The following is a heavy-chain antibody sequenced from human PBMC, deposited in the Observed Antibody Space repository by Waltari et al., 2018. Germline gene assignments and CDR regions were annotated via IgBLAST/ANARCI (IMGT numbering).Heavy chain of an antibody. CDR1: GGTFSSYA. J-gene: IGHJ5*02. Sequence: QVQLVQSGAEVKKPGSSVKVSCKASGGTFSSYAISWVRQAPGQGREWRGGISLICGKGNNEQKFQGRGRMTADKSASTAYTELSSLRTEDTGVYYCARVGLAPGYNWFDPWGQGTLVTVSS. D-gene: IGHD2-15*01. V-gene: IGHV1-69*14. CDR3: ARVGLAPGYNWFDP. CDR2: ISLICGKG.